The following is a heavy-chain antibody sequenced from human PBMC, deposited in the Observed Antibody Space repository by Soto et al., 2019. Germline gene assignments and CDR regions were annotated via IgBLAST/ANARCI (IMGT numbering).Heavy chain of an antibody. J-gene: IGHJ6*02. V-gene: IGHV4-31*03. CDR1: GGSISSGGYY. D-gene: IGHD2-15*01. CDR2: IYYSGST. Sequence: SETLSLTCTVSGGSISSGGYYLSWIRQHPGKGLEWIGYIYYSGSTYYNPSLKSRVTISVDTSKNQFSLKLSSVTAADTAVYYCARVSRSPSSYGMDVWGQGTTVTVSS. CDR3: ARVSRSPSSYGMDV.